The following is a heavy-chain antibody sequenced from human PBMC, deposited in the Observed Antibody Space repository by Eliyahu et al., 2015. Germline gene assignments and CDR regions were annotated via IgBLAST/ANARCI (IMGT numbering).Heavy chain of an antibody. J-gene: IGHJ4*02. V-gene: IGHV1-3*04. Sequence: QVQLLQSGAEVKKPGASVXVSCKASGXTFXSHTXHWVRQAPGQRPEWMGWINTGNGNTRYSQRFQGRLTITRDTSATTAYMELNSLTSEDPAVFYCAREKDAVGFDYWGQGSLVTVSS. D-gene: IGHD4-23*01. CDR3: AREKDAVGFDY. CDR2: INTGNGNT. CDR1: GXTFXSHT.